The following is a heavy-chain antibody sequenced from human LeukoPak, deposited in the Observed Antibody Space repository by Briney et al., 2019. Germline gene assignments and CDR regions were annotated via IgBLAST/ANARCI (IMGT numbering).Heavy chain of an antibody. CDR2: INPNSGGT. CDR1: GYTLTELS. Sequence: ASVKVSCKVSGYTLTELSMHWVRQAPGQGLEWMGWINPNSGGTNYAQKFQGRVTMTRDTSTSTAYMELRSLRSDDTAVYYCASHGDYSLFDYWGQGTLVTVSS. J-gene: IGHJ4*02. V-gene: IGHV1-2*02. CDR3: ASHGDYSLFDY. D-gene: IGHD4-17*01.